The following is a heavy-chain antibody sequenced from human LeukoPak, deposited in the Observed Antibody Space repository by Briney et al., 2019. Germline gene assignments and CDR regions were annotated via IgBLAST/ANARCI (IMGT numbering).Heavy chain of an antibody. CDR1: GGSLSTYY. V-gene: IGHV4-59*08. CDR3: ASLPTGSGRTNGGDV. D-gene: IGHD3-10*01. Sequence: SETLSLTCTVSGGSLSTYYWAWLRQPPGNGLECIGSIYYSGSTNYNPSLTSRVTISLDASKNQFSLKLTSVTAADTAVYYCASLPTGSGRTNGGDVRGEGPRVSVPS. CDR2: IYYSGST. J-gene: IGHJ6*01.